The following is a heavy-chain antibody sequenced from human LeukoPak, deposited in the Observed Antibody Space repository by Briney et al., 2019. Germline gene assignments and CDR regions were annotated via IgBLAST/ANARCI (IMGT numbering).Heavy chain of an antibody. CDR3: ASYSSSSQDYYYMDV. V-gene: IGHV5-51*01. J-gene: IGHJ6*03. CDR1: GYSFTSYW. CDR2: IYPGDSDT. Sequence: GESLKISCKGSGYSFTSYWIGWVRQMPGKGLEWMGIIYPGDSDTRYSPSFQGQVTISADKSISTAYLQWSSLKASDTAMYYCASYSSSSQDYYYMDVWGKGTTVTVSS. D-gene: IGHD6-6*01.